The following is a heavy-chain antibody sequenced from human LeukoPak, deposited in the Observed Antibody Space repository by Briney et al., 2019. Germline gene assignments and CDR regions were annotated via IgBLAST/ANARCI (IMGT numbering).Heavy chain of an antibody. V-gene: IGHV4-34*01. D-gene: IGHD3-10*01. CDR1: GGSFSGYY. CDR3: ARLTMVQGAMYYYYYMDV. CDR2: INHSGST. J-gene: IGHJ6*03. Sequence: SETLSLTCAVYGGSFSGYYWSWIRQPPGKGLEWIGEINHSGSTNYNPSLKSRVTISVDTSKNQFSLKLSSVTAADTAVYYCARLTMVQGAMYYYYYMDVWGKGTTVTVSS.